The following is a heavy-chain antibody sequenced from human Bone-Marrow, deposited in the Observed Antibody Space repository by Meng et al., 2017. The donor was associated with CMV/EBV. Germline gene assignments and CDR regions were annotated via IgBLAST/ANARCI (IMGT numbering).Heavy chain of an antibody. J-gene: IGHJ3*02. CDR1: GFTFSSYW. CDR3: RAKIDAFDI. D-gene: IGHD5-12*01. V-gene: IGHV3-74*01. Sequence: GESLKISYAASGFTFSSYWMHWVRQAPGKGLVWVSRINSDGSSTSYADSVKGRFTISRDNAKNTLYLQMNSLRAEDTAVYYCRAKIDAFDIWGQGTMVTVSS. CDR2: INSDGSST.